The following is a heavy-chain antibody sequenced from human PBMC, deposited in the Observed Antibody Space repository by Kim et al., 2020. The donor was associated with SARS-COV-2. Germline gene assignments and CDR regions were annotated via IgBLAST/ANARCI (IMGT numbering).Heavy chain of an antibody. Sequence: GGSLRLSCAASGFTFSSYSMNWVRQAPGKGLEWVSSISSSSSYIYYADSVKGRFTISRDNAKNSLYLQMNSLRAEDTAVYYCARRRVVVIATTNYYYYGMDVWGQGTTVTVSS. V-gene: IGHV3-21*01. CDR2: ISSSSSYI. D-gene: IGHD2-21*01. J-gene: IGHJ6*02. CDR3: ARRRVVVIATTNYYYYGMDV. CDR1: GFTFSSYS.